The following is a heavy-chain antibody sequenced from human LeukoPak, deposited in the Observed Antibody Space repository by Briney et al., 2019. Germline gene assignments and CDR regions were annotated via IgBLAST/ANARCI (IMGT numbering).Heavy chain of an antibody. Sequence: SETLSLTCTVSGGSISSSSYYWGWIRQPPGKGLEWIGSIYYSGSTYYNPSLKSRVTISVDTSKNQSSLKLSSVTAADTAVYYCARQTLYGSGESWFDPWGQGTLVTVSS. D-gene: IGHD3-10*01. V-gene: IGHV4-39*01. J-gene: IGHJ5*02. CDR3: ARQTLYGSGESWFDP. CDR2: IYYSGST. CDR1: GGSISSSSYY.